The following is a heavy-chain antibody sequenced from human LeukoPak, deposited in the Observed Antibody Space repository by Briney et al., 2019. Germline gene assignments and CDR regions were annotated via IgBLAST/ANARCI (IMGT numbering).Heavy chain of an antibody. CDR1: GGTFSSYA. V-gene: IGHV1-69*01. J-gene: IGHJ5*02. CDR3: ARIPSGSSSSRWFDP. D-gene: IGHD6-6*01. CDR2: IIPIFGTA. Sequence: GSSVKVSCKASGGTFSSYAISWVRQAPGQGLEWMGGIIPIFGTANYAQKFQGRVTITADESTSTAYMELSSLRSEDTAVYYCARIPSGSSSSRWFDPWGQGTLVTVSS.